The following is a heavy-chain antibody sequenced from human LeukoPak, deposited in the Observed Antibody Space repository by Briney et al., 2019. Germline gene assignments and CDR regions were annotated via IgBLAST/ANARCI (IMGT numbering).Heavy chain of an antibody. CDR3: AKDSFYGNSVY. Sequence: GASLRLSCAASGFTFSSYAMSWVRQAPGKGLEWVSAISGSGGSTYYADSVKGRFTISRDNSKNTLYLQMNSLRAEDTAVYYCAKDSFYGNSVYWGQGTLVTVSS. D-gene: IGHD4-23*01. CDR1: GFTFSSYA. J-gene: IGHJ4*02. V-gene: IGHV3-23*01. CDR2: ISGSGGST.